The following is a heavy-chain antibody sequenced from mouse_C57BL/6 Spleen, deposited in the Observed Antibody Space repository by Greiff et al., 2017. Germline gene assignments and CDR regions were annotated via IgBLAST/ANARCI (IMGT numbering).Heavy chain of an antibody. CDR3: ARSAIYYDYAWFAY. J-gene: IGHJ3*01. CDR2: INPNNGGT. Sequence: EVQLQQSGPELVKPGASVKIPCKASGYTFTDYNMDWVKQSHGKSLEWIGDINPNNGGTIYNQKFKGKATLTVDKSSSTAYMELRSLTSEDTAVYYGARSAIYYDYAWFAYWGQGTLVTVSA. D-gene: IGHD2-4*01. V-gene: IGHV1-18*01. CDR1: GYTFTDYN.